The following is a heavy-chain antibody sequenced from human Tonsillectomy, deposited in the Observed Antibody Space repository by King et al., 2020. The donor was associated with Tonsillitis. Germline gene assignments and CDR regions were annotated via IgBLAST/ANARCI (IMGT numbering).Heavy chain of an antibody. Sequence: VQLVESGGSVVQPGRSLRLSCAASGFSFSSHAMHWVRQAPGKGLEWVAVISNDGNKKYYGDSAKGRFTISRDNSKNTLYLQMNSLRAEDTAVFYCAKDYGTGTYYYYYMDVWGKGTTVTVSS. J-gene: IGHJ6*03. D-gene: IGHD3/OR15-3a*01. CDR3: AKDYGTGTYYYYYMDV. V-gene: IGHV3-30*04. CDR1: GFSFSSHA. CDR2: ISNDGNKK.